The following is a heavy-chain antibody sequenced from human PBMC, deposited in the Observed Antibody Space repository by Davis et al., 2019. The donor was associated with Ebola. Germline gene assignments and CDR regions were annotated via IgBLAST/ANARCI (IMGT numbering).Heavy chain of an antibody. J-gene: IGHJ6*01. D-gene: IGHD2-2*01. V-gene: IGHV4-34*01. CDR1: GGSFSGYY. CDR3: ARDQSLHQGPIGLPPGTLLQEHL. Sequence: SETLSLTCAVYGGSFSGYYWSWIRQPPGKGLEWIGEINHSGSTNYNPSLKSRVTISVDKSKNQFSLKLSSVTAADTAVYYCARDQSLHQGPIGLPPGTLLQEHLWG. CDR2: INHSGST.